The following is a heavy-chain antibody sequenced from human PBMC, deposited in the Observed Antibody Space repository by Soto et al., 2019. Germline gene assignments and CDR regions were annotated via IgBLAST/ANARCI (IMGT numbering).Heavy chain of an antibody. CDR2: IWYDGSNK. CDR1: GFTFSSYG. J-gene: IGHJ6*02. Sequence: QVQLVESGGGVVQPGRSLRLSCAASGFTFSSYGMHWVRQAPGKGLEWVAVIWYDGSNKYYADSVKGRFTISRDNSKNTLDLQMNSLRAEDTAVYYCARDGYVVVAAAGNHYYGMDVWGQGTTVTVSS. D-gene: IGHD2-15*01. V-gene: IGHV3-33*01. CDR3: ARDGYVVVAAAGNHYYGMDV.